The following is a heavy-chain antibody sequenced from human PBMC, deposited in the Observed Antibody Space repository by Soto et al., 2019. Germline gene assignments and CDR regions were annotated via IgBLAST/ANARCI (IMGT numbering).Heavy chain of an antibody. D-gene: IGHD2-21*02. CDR3: ARPPGYISDWHYFDL. V-gene: IGHV1-2*02. CDR1: GYTFTNYY. Sequence: ASVNVSCKASGYTFTNYYMHWVRQAPGQGFEWLGRISPKSGGTNYAQKFQGRVTMTWDTSLKTAYMELSSLISEDTAVYYCARPPGYISDWHYFDLWGQGTLVTVSS. J-gene: IGHJ4*02. CDR2: ISPKSGGT.